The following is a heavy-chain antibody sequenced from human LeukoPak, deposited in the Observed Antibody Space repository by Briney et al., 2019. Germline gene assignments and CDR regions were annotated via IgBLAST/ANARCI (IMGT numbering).Heavy chain of an antibody. CDR1: GGSISSGSYY. CDR3: ARSGYSSGWLFDY. CDR2: IYTSGST. V-gene: IGHV4-61*02. Sequence: SQTLSLTCTVSGGSISSGSYYWSWIRQPAGKGLDWIGRIYTSGSTSYNPSLKSRVTISVDTSKNQFSLKLSSVTAADTAVYYCARSGYSSGWLFDYWGQGTLVTVSS. D-gene: IGHD6-19*01. J-gene: IGHJ4*02.